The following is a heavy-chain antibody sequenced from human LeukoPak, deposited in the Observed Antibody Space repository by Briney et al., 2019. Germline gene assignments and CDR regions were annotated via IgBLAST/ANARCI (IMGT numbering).Heavy chain of an antibody. Sequence: ASVKVSCKVSGYTLTELSMHWVRQAPGKGPEWMGGFDPEDGETIYAQKFQGRVTMTEDTSTDTAYMELSSLRAEDTAVYYCATGIRDSSGSYYFDYWGQGTLVTVSS. D-gene: IGHD3-22*01. J-gene: IGHJ4*02. CDR1: GYTLTELS. CDR3: ATGIRDSSGSYYFDY. CDR2: FDPEDGET. V-gene: IGHV1-24*01.